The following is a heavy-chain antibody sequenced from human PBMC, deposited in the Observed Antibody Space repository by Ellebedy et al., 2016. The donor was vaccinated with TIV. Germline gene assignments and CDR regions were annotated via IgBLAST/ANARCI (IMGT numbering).Heavy chain of an antibody. J-gene: IGHJ4*02. CDR1: GGTFSSYA. V-gene: IGHV1-69*04. Sequence: AASVKVSCKASGGTFSSYAISWVRQAPGQGLEWMGRIIPILGIANYAQKFQGRVTITADKSTSTAYMELSSLRSEDTAVYYCASPNCGGDCYYFDYWGQGTLVTVSS. CDR2: IIPILGIA. D-gene: IGHD2-21*02. CDR3: ASPNCGGDCYYFDY.